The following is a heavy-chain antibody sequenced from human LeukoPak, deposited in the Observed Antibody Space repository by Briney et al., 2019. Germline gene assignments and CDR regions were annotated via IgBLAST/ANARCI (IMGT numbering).Heavy chain of an antibody. V-gene: IGHV1-2*02. CDR2: INPNSGGT. Sequence: ASVKVSCKASGYTFTGYYMHWVRQAPGQALEWMGWINPNSGGTNYAQKFQGRVTMTRDTSISTAYMELSRLRSDDTAVYYCARDYLSWFGELGNWFDPWGQGTLVTVSS. CDR3: ARDYLSWFGELGNWFDP. CDR1: GYTFTGYY. D-gene: IGHD3-10*01. J-gene: IGHJ5*02.